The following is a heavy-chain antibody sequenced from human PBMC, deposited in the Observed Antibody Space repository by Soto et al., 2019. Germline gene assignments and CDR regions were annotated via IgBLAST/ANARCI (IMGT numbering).Heavy chain of an antibody. J-gene: IGHJ4*02. CDR2: LNPYNGNT. V-gene: IGHV1-18*01. CDR3: SRDICIYHSDRTDYGCFDY. D-gene: IGHD3-22*01. Sequence: QVQLVQSGAEVKEPGASVKVSCKASGYRFTSYGISWVRQAPGQGPEWLGWLNPYNGNTKYAQKFQGRVTMTTVTSTSTAYMELRSLRSDDTAVYFCSRDICIYHSDRTDYGCFDYWGQGTLVTVSS. CDR1: GYRFTSYG.